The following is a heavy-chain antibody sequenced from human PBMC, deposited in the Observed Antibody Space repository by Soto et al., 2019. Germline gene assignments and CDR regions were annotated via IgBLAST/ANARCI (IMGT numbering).Heavy chain of an antibody. CDR2: IYHSGNT. Sequence: SETLSLTCAVSGYSITNGYYWGWIRQPPGKGLEWIGSIYHSGNTYYNPSLKSRVTLSIDTSKNQFSLKLRSVTAADTAMYYCARVKLAVRGSLHDWGQGPLVTVSS. CDR1: GYSITNGYY. D-gene: IGHD1-7*01. J-gene: IGHJ4*02. V-gene: IGHV4-38-2*01. CDR3: ARVKLAVRGSLHD.